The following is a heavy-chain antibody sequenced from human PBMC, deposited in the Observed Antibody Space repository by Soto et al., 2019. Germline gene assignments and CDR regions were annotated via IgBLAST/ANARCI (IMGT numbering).Heavy chain of an antibody. D-gene: IGHD6-13*01. V-gene: IGHV4-4*07. Sequence: PSETLSLTCSVSGASISSFNWNCVRQPAGKGPEWVGRLNIAGTINYNPSLKSRITMSMDTSKNQISLHLRSVTAADTAIYYCARDRGEYTSSWFWYFSHWGHGTLVTVSS. CDR3: ARDRGEYTSSWFWYFSH. CDR2: LNIAGTI. CDR1: GASISSFN. J-gene: IGHJ2*01.